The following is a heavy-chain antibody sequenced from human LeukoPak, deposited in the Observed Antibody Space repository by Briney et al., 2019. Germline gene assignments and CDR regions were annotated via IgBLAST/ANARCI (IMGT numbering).Heavy chain of an antibody. Sequence: SETLSLTCAVTGDSISSGGYSWSWIRQPPGMALEWIGNIYHSGGTHHNPSLKSRVTMSVDRSKNQLSLKLTSVTAANTAVYYCARGGVGATTGTYDSWGQGIPVTVSS. V-gene: IGHV4-30-2*01. CDR1: GDSISSGGYS. D-gene: IGHD1-26*01. J-gene: IGHJ4*02. CDR3: ARGGVGATTGTYDS. CDR2: IYHSGGT.